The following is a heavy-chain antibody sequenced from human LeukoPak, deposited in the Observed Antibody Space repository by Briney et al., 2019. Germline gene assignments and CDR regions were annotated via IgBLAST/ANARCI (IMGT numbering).Heavy chain of an antibody. Sequence: ASETLSLTCTVSGGSISSYYWGWIRQPPGKGLEWIGYIYTSGSTNYNPSLKSRVTISVDTSKNQFSLKLSSVTAADTAVYYCARSSRIRSTSRKNWFDPWGQGTLVTVSS. D-gene: IGHD2-2*01. V-gene: IGHV4-4*09. CDR2: IYTSGST. CDR3: ARSSRIRSTSRKNWFDP. J-gene: IGHJ5*02. CDR1: GGSISSYY.